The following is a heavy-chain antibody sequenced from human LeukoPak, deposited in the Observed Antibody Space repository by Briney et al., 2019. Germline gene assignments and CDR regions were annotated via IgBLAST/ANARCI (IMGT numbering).Heavy chain of an antibody. Sequence: SETLSLTCTVSGGSISSYYWSWIRQPAGKGLEWIGRIYTSGSTNYNPSLKSRVTMSVDTSKNQFSLKLSSVTATDTAVYYCAFSYYDFWSGYFSGPYYYYMDVWGKGTTVTVSS. CDR2: IYTSGST. CDR1: GGSISSYY. V-gene: IGHV4-4*07. D-gene: IGHD3-3*01. CDR3: AFSYYDFWSGYFSGPYYYYMDV. J-gene: IGHJ6*03.